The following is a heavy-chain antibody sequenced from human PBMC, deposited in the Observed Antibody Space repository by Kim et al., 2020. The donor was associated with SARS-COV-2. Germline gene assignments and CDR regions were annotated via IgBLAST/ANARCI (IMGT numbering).Heavy chain of an antibody. D-gene: IGHD2-8*02. CDR2: IDAKGDT. J-gene: IGHJ4*02. Sequence: GGSLRLSCAASGFTFSSHTVNWVRRAPGKGLEWVSTIDAKGDTHYADSVKGRFTISRDNSKGMLYLQMHSLRVEDTALYFCTTRHTEHFDYWGRGTTVTV. CDR3: TTRHTEHFDY. CDR1: GFTFSSHT. V-gene: IGHV3-23*05.